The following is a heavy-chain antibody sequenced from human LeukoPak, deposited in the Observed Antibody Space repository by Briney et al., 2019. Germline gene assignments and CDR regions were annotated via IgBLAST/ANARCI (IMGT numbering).Heavy chain of an antibody. D-gene: IGHD3-3*01. CDR1: GGSISSYY. J-gene: IGHJ5*02. V-gene: IGHV4-4*07. CDR3: ARGGITIFGVAENWFDP. Sequence: PSETLSLTCTVSGGSISSYYWSWIRQPAGKGLEWIGRIYTSGSTNYNPSLKSRVTMSVDTSKNQFSLKLSSVTAADTAVYYCARGGITIFGVAENWFDPWGQGTLVTVSS. CDR2: IYTSGST.